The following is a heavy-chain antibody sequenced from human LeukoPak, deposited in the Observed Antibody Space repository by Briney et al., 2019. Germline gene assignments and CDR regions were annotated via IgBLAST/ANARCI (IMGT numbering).Heavy chain of an antibody. V-gene: IGHV4-34*01. D-gene: IGHD3-22*01. Sequence: SETLSLTCAVYGGSFSGYYWSWIRQPPGKGLEWIGEINHSGSTNYSPSLKSRVTISVDTSKNQFSLKLSSVTAADTAVYYCARGPRPRGSSGYYPPYYYGMDVWGQGTTVTVSS. CDR2: INHSGST. CDR1: GGSFSGYY. J-gene: IGHJ6*02. CDR3: ARGPRPRGSSGYYPPYYYGMDV.